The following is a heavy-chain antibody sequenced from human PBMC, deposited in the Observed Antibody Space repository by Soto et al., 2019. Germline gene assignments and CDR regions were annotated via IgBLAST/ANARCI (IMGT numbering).Heavy chain of an antibody. V-gene: IGHV3-21*01. CDR2: ISSSSSYI. CDR3: ARAPQLAYCGGDCYPY. Sequence: GGSLRLSCAASGFTFSSYSMNWVRQAPGKGLEWVSSISSSSSYIYYADSVKGRFTISRDNAENSLYLQMNSLRAEDTAVYYCARAPQLAYCGGDCYPYWGQGTLVTVSS. CDR1: GFTFSSYS. D-gene: IGHD2-21*02. J-gene: IGHJ4*02.